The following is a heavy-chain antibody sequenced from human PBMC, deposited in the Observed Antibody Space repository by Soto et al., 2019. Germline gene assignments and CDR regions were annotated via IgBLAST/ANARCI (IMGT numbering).Heavy chain of an antibody. CDR2: IGGSGST. D-gene: IGHD3-22*01. J-gene: IGHJ4*02. Sequence: GGSLRLSCAASGFSFSNYAMTWARLAPGKGLEWVSAIGGSGSTYYADSVKGRITISRDNSRNTVYLQMNSLRAEDTAVYYCARNSAYDYYDSTGIEIWGQGTQVTVSS. CDR3: ARNSAYDYYDSTGIEI. V-gene: IGHV3-23*01. CDR1: GFSFSNYA.